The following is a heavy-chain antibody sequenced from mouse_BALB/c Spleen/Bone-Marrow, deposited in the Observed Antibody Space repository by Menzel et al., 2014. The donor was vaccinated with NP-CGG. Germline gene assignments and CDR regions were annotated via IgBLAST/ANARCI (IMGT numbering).Heavy chain of an antibody. J-gene: IGHJ3*01. CDR1: GFFFSNYG. Sequence: EVMLVESGGGLVKSGGSLKLSCAASGFFFSNYGMSWVRQTPEKRLEWVATISGDGRYTFYSDSVKGRFTISRGNAKNNLYLQLSSLRSEDTALYYCARHAYYDQTEVSFVYWGQGTLVTVSA. V-gene: IGHV5-9-2*01. CDR2: ISGDGRYT. CDR3: ARHAYYDQTEVSFVY. D-gene: IGHD2-4*01.